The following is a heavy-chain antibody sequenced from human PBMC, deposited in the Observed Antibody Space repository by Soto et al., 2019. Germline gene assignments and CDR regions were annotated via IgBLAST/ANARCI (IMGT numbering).Heavy chain of an antibody. CDR2: IYHRGGT. CDR3: ARGGDYYFDS. Sequence: PSVTLSLTCAVSGDSISSGGYSWSWIRQPPGKGLEWIGYIYHRGGTYYNPSLKSRVTISLDRSKNQFSLKLGSVTAAETAVYYCARGGDYYFDSWGQGTLVTVSS. V-gene: IGHV4-30-2*01. D-gene: IGHD2-21*02. J-gene: IGHJ4*02. CDR1: GDSISSGGYS.